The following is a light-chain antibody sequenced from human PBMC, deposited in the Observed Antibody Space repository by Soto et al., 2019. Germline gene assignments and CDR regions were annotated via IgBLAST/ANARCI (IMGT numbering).Light chain of an antibody. CDR3: ETWDTNTRV. CDR1: SGHSTYI. CDR2: LEGRGSY. J-gene: IGLJ3*02. V-gene: IGLV4-60*03. Sequence: QPVLTQSSSASASLGSSVRLTCTLSSGHSTYIIAWHQQQPGKAPRYLMKLEGRGSYINGGGVPDRFSGSTSGTDRYLTISNLQSEDEADYYCETWDTNTRVFGGGTKLTVL.